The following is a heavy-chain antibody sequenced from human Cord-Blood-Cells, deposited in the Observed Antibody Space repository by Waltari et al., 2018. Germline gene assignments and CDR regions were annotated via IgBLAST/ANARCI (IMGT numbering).Heavy chain of an antibody. D-gene: IGHD3-22*01. Sequence: QVQLQQWGAGLLKPSETLSLTCAVYGGSFSGYSWSWLRPPPGKGLEWIGEINHSGSTNYNPSLKSRVTISVDTSKNQFSLKLSSVTAADTAVYYCASYYYYDSSGYYFDYWGQGTLVTVSS. CDR2: INHSGST. CDR1: GGSFSGYS. CDR3: ASYYYYDSSGYYFDY. J-gene: IGHJ4*02. V-gene: IGHV4-34*01.